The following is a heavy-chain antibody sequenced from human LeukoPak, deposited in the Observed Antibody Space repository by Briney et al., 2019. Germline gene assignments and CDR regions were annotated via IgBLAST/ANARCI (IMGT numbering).Heavy chain of an antibody. CDR2: INHSGST. Sequence: SETLSLTCAVYGGSFSGYYWSWIRQPPGKGLEWIGEINHSGSTNYNPSLKSRFTISVDTSKNQFSLKLSSVTAADTAVYYCARGHQGYYDSSGYYLFDYWGQGTLVTVSS. CDR1: GGSFSGYY. V-gene: IGHV4-34*01. CDR3: ARGHQGYYDSSGYYLFDY. D-gene: IGHD3-22*01. J-gene: IGHJ4*02.